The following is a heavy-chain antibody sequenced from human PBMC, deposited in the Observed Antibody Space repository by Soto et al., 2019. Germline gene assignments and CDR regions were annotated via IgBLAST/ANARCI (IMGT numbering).Heavy chain of an antibody. V-gene: IGHV1-69*13. CDR2: IIPIFGTA. Sequence: SVKVSCKASGGTFSSYAISWVRQAPGQGLEWMGGIIPIFGTANYAQKFQGRVTITADESTSTAYMELSSLRSEDTAVYYCASDGSGNVPGYYYGMDVWGQGTTVTSP. CDR1: GGTFSSYA. J-gene: IGHJ6*02. CDR3: ASDGSGNVPGYYYGMDV. D-gene: IGHD3-10*01.